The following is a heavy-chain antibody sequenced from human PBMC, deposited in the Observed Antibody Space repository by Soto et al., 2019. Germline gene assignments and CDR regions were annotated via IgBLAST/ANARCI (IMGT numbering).Heavy chain of an antibody. CDR2: IYHSGTS. Sequence: SETLSLTCAVSGDSISSGGFSWSWIRQPPGKGLEWIGYIYHSGTSFYNPSLKSRVTISVDGSNNQFSLKVNSVTAADTAVYYCARGRLVPAVNFDYWGLGTLVTVSS. V-gene: IGHV4-30-2*01. CDR3: ARGRLVPAVNFDY. D-gene: IGHD2-2*01. J-gene: IGHJ4*02. CDR1: GDSISSGGFS.